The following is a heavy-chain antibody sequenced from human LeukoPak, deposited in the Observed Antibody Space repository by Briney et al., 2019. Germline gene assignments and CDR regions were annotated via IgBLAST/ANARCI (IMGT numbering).Heavy chain of an antibody. CDR3: ARLVGSYCGGDCYLGDWFGP. V-gene: IGHV5-51*01. CDR2: IYPGDSDT. Sequence: GESLEISCKGSGYSFTSYWIGWVRQMPGKGLEWMGIIYPGDSDTRYSPSFQGQVTISADKSISTAYLQWSSLKASDTAMYYCARLVGSYCGGDCYLGDWFGPWGQGTLVTVSS. CDR1: GYSFTSYW. J-gene: IGHJ5*02. D-gene: IGHD2-21*02.